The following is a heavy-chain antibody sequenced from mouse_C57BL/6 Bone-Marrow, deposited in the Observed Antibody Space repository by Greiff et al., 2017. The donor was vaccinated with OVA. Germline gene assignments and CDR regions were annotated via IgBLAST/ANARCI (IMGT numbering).Heavy chain of an antibody. CDR3: ATLYYGSSYNY. CDR2: INPDSSTI. D-gene: IGHD1-1*01. V-gene: IGHV4-1*01. Sequence: EAGGVDFSRYWMSWVRRAPGKGLEWIGEINPDSSTINYAPSLKDKFIISRDNAKNTLYLQMSKVRSEDTALYYCATLYYGSSYNYWGQGTTLTVSS. CDR1: GVDFSRYW. J-gene: IGHJ2*01.